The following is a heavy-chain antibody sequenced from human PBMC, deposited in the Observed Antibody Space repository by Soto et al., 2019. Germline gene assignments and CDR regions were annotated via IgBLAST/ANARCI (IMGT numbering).Heavy chain of an antibody. Sequence: GGSLRLSCAASGLTFSSYSMTWVRQAPGKGLEWVANIRQDGSEKYYVDSVKGRFTISRDNAKNSLYLQMDSLRAEDTAVYYCARTPSSPPDYYYMDVWGEGTTVTVSS. J-gene: IGHJ6*03. CDR3: ARTPSSPPDYYYMDV. CDR1: GLTFSSYS. V-gene: IGHV3-7*01. D-gene: IGHD6-13*01. CDR2: IRQDGSEK.